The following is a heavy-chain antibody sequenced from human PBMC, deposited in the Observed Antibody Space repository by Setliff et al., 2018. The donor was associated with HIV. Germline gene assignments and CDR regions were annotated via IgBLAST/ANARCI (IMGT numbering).Heavy chain of an antibody. CDR2: ISPYNGDT. D-gene: IGHD3-22*01. J-gene: IGHJ1*01. Sequence: ASVKVSCKASGYRFDEYGISWVRQAPGQGLEWMGWISPYNGDTRYAQKVQGRVTLTTDTSTNTAYMEMRTLRSDDTAVYYCVRGVTRDISGYYRDEYFQHWGQGTPVTVSS. V-gene: IGHV1-18*01. CDR1: GYRFDEYG. CDR3: VRGVTRDISGYYRDEYFQH.